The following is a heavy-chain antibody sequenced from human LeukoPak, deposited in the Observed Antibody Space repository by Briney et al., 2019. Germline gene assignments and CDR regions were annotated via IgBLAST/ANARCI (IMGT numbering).Heavy chain of an antibody. J-gene: IGHJ2*01. V-gene: IGHV4-61*02. CDR3: ARGVGAGGFDL. Sequence: SETLSLTCNVSGGSISSGSYYWSWIRQPAGKGLEWIGRIYTSGSTNYNPSLKSRVTISVDTSKNQFSLKLSSVTAADTAVYYCARGVGAGGFDLWGRGTLVTVSS. CDR2: IYTSGST. CDR1: GGSISSGSYY. D-gene: IGHD1-26*01.